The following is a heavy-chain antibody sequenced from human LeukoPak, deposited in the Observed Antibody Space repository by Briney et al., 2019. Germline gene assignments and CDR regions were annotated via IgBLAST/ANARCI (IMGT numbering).Heavy chain of an antibody. CDR1: GFTFSSYG. V-gene: IGHV3-30*02. J-gene: IGHJ4*02. CDR2: IRYDGSNK. Sequence: PGGSLRLSCAASGFTFSSYGMHWVRQAPGKGLEWVAFIRYDGSNKYYADSVKGRFTISRDNSKNTLYLQMNSLRAEDTAVYYCAKRLGDDFWSGYYQPFDYWGQGTLATVSS. CDR3: AKRLGDDFWSGYYQPFDY. D-gene: IGHD3-3*01.